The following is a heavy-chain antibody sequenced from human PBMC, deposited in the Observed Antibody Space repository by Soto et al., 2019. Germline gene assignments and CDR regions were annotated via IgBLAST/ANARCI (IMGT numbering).Heavy chain of an antibody. D-gene: IGHD3-9*01. CDR2: IYSGGST. J-gene: IGHJ3*02. Sequence: PGGSLRLSCAASVFAVSSNYMSWVRQASGKGLEWVSVIYSGGSTYYAHSVKGRFTISRDNSKNTLYLQMNSLRAEDTAMYYCARDLVDPGYDILTGYPRPPDAFDIWGQGTMVTVSS. CDR3: ARDLVDPGYDILTGYPRPPDAFDI. V-gene: IGHV3-66*01. CDR1: VFAVSSNY.